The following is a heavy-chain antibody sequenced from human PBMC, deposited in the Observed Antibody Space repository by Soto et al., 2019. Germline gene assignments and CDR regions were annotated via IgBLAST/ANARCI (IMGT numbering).Heavy chain of an antibody. D-gene: IGHD4-17*01. V-gene: IGHV4-34*01. CDR1: GGSFSGYY. CDR3: ARAPTTTVTTSYWYFDL. CDR2: INHSGST. J-gene: IGHJ2*01. Sequence: QVQLQQWGAGLLKPSETLSLTCAVYGGSFSGYYWSWIRQPPGKGLEWIGEINHSGSTNYNPSLKSRVTISVDTSKNQFSLKLSSVTAADTAVYYCARAPTTTVTTSYWYFDLWGRGTLVTVSS.